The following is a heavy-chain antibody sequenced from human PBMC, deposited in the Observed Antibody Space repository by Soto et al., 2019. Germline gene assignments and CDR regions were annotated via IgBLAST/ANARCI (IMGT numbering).Heavy chain of an antibody. CDR3: ARLLTYYYDSSGYSLRY. V-gene: IGHV5-51*01. D-gene: IGHD3-22*01. Sequence: PGESLKISCKGSGYSFTSYWIGWVRQMPGKGLEWMGIIYPGDSDTRYSPSFQGQVTISADKSISTAYLQWSSLKASDTAMYYCARLLTYYYDSSGYSLRYWGQGTLVTVSS. J-gene: IGHJ4*02. CDR2: IYPGDSDT. CDR1: GYSFTSYW.